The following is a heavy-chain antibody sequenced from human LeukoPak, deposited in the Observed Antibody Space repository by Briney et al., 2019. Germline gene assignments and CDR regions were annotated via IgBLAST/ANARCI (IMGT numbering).Heavy chain of an antibody. J-gene: IGHJ2*01. V-gene: IGHV4-59*12. CDR1: GGSISSYY. D-gene: IGHD4-17*01. CDR3: ARDSTVTDIWYFDL. Sequence: PSETLSLTCTVSGGSISSYYWSWIRQPPGKGLEWIGYIYYSGGTNYNPSLKSRVTISVDTSKNQFSLKLSSVTAADTAVYYCARDSTVTDIWYFDLWGRGTLVTVSS. CDR2: IYYSGGT.